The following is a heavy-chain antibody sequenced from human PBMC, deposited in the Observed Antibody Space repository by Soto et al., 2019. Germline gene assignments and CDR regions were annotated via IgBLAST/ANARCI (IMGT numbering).Heavy chain of an antibody. Sequence: QVQLQESGPGLVKPSGTLSLTCAVSGGSISSTNWWNWVRQPPGKGLEWNGEIDHSGSTNHNPSLKSRVTMSVDKPKNQVALKLSSVTAADTAVYYCVRDSGNGWKDYWGQGTLVTVSS. CDR1: GGSISSTNW. D-gene: IGHD6-19*01. J-gene: IGHJ4*02. CDR3: VRDSGNGWKDY. CDR2: IDHSGST. V-gene: IGHV4-4*02.